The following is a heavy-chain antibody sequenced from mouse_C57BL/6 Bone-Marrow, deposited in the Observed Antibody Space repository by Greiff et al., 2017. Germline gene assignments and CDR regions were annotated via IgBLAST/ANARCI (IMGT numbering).Heavy chain of an antibody. V-gene: IGHV5-6*01. CDR3: ARQGYYYAMDY. CDR2: ISSGGSYT. J-gene: IGHJ4*01. CDR1: GFTFSSYG. Sequence: EVQLVESGGDLVKPGGSLKLSCAASGFTFSSYGMSWVRQTPDKRLEWVATISSGGSYTYSPDSVKGRFTISRDNAKNTLYLQMSSLKSEDTAMYYCARQGYYYAMDYWGQGTSVTVSS.